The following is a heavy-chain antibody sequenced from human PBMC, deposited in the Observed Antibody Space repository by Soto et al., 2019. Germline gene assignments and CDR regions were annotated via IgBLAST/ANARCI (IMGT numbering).Heavy chain of an antibody. CDR1: GGTFSSYA. J-gene: IGHJ4*02. D-gene: IGHD3-3*01. CDR2: IIPIFGTA. Sequence: QVQLVQSGAEVKKPGSSVKVSCKASGGTFSSYAISWVRQAPGQGLEWMGGIIPIFGTANYAQKFQGRVTITAEKSTSTAYMELSSLRSEDTAVYYCARAAEYYDFWSGYPRDPYFDYWGQGTLVTVSS. V-gene: IGHV1-69*06. CDR3: ARAAEYYDFWSGYPRDPYFDY.